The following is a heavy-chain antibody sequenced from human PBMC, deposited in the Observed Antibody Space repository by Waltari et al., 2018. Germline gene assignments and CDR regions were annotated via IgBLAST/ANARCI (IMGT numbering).Heavy chain of an antibody. D-gene: IGHD3-3*01. V-gene: IGHV3-53*01. J-gene: IGHJ4*02. CDR3: ARAPSSSYDFWSGYYLGYFDY. CDR1: GFTVSSNY. Sequence: EVQLVESGGGLIQPGGSLRLSCAASGFTVSSNYMSWVRQAPGKGLEWVSVIYSGGSTYYADSVKGRFTISRDNSKNTLYLQMNSLRAEDTAVYYCARAPSSSYDFWSGYYLGYFDYWGQGTLVTVSS. CDR2: IYSGGST.